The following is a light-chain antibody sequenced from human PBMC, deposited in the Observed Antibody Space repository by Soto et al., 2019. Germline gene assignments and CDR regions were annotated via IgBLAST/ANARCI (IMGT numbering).Light chain of an antibody. CDR2: GAS. CDR3: QQYGSSPWT. V-gene: IGKV3-20*01. CDR1: QSFSSSY. J-gene: IGKJ1*01. Sequence: EIVLTQSPATLSLSPGERATLSCRASQSFSSSYLAWYQQKPGQAPRLLIYGASSRATGIPDRFSGSGSGTDFTFFIFSLEPEDFAVYYCQQYGSSPWTFGQGTKVDIK.